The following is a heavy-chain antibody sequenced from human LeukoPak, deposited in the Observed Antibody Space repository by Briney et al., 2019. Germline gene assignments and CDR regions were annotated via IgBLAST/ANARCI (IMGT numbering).Heavy chain of an antibody. D-gene: IGHD2-15*01. CDR1: GSTVSSNY. CDR2: IYSGGST. Sequence: SGGSLRLSCAASGSTVSSNYMSWVRQAPGKGLEWVSVIYSGGSTYYADSVKGRFTISRDNSKNTLYLQMNSLRAEDTAVYYCARDHCSGGSCYGYYYYGMDVWGQGTTVTVSS. CDR3: ARDHCSGGSCYGYYYYGMDV. V-gene: IGHV3-53*01. J-gene: IGHJ6*02.